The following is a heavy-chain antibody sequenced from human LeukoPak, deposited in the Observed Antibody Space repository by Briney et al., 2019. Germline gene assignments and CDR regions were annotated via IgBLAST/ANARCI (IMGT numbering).Heavy chain of an antibody. V-gene: IGHV4-34*01. Sequence: SSETLSLTCAVYGGSFSGYYWSWIRQPPGKGLEWIGEINHSGSTNYNPSLKSRVTISVDTSKNQFSLKLSSVTAADTAVYYCAREPIRHGYGSGMPWGQGTLVTVSS. J-gene: IGHJ5*02. CDR2: INHSGST. D-gene: IGHD3-10*01. CDR1: GGSFSGYY. CDR3: AREPIRHGYGSGMP.